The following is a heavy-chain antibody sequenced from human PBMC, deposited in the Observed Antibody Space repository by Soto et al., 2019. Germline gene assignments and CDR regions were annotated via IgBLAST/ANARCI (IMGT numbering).Heavy chain of an antibody. J-gene: IGHJ4*02. Sequence: QVQLVQSGAEVKKPGSSVKVSCKASGGTFSSYAISWVRQAPGQGLEWMGGIIPIFGTANYAQKFQGRVTITADEATSTAYMELSSLRSEDTAVYYCASGRRDGASSFYCFDYWGQGTLVTVSS. CDR2: IIPIFGTA. D-gene: IGHD2-15*01. V-gene: IGHV1-69*01. CDR1: GGTFSSYA. CDR3: ASGRRDGASSFYCFDY.